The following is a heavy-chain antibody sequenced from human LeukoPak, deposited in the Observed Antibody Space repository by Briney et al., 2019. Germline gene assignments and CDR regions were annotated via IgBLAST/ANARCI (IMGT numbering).Heavy chain of an antibody. CDR2: IYTSGTT. D-gene: IGHD5-12*01. CDR1: GRSISTSSSY. V-gene: IGHV4-39*01. CDR3: AKGSGYEAQYYYYYMDV. Sequence: PSETLSLTCSVSGRSISTSSSYWGWIRQSPGKGLEWIGSIYTSGTTHYNPSLKSRVTMSVDLSKNQFSLHLSSVTAADTAVYYCAKGSGYEAQYYYYYMDVWGKGTTVTISS. J-gene: IGHJ6*03.